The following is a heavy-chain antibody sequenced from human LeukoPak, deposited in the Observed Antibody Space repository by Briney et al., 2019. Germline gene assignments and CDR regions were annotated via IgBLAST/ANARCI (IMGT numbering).Heavy chain of an antibody. D-gene: IGHD1-1*01. V-gene: IGHV3-30*18. CDR2: ITYEGSNE. CDR1: GFTFSSYG. Sequence: GGSLRLSCAASGFTFSSYGMHWVRQAPGEGLEWVAGITYEGSNEYYADSVKGRFTISRDNSKNTLDLQMNSLRAEDTALYYCVKQGWKDGAPHFDCWGQGTLVTVSS. J-gene: IGHJ4*02. CDR3: VKQGWKDGAPHFDC.